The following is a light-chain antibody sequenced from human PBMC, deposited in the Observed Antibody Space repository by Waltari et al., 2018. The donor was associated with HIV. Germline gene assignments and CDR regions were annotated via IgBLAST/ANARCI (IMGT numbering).Light chain of an antibody. Sequence: SALPQPASVSGSPGQAITVSCTGSSSDVGSYNLVPWYQQHPGKAPKLMIYEDDKRPSGVSNRFSGSKSGNTASLTISGLQAEDEADYYCCSYAGSTTWLFGGGTKLTVL. CDR3: CSYAGSTTWL. J-gene: IGLJ3*02. V-gene: IGLV2-23*01. CDR1: SSDVGSYNL. CDR2: EDD.